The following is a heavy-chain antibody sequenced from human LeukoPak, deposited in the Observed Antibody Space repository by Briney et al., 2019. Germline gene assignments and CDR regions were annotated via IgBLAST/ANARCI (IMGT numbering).Heavy chain of an antibody. CDR3: ASPKEDSDYYFDY. CDR1: GGTFRNYA. D-gene: IGHD4-11*01. CDR2: IIPLFGRA. V-gene: IGHV1-69*01. J-gene: IGHJ4*02. Sequence: SVKVSCKASGGTFRNYAISWVRQAPGQGLEWMGGIIPLFGRAEHAQRFQGRVTITADESTSTAYLELSILRSEDTAVYYCASPKEDSDYYFDYWGQGTLVTVSS.